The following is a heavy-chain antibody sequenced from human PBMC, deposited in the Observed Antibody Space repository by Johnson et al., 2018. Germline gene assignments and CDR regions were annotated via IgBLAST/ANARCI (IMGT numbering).Heavy chain of an antibody. J-gene: IGHJ6*03. CDR3: AKDPAELPYYYYYMDV. D-gene: IGHD1-26*01. Sequence: VQLLESGGGVVQPGRSLRLSCAASGFTFSSYGMHWVRQAPGKGLEWVAVISYDGSNKYYADSVKGRFTISRDNSKNTLYLQMNSLRAEDTAVYYCAKDPAELPYYYYYMDVWGKGTTVTVSS. V-gene: IGHV3-30*18. CDR1: GFTFSSYG. CDR2: ISYDGSNK.